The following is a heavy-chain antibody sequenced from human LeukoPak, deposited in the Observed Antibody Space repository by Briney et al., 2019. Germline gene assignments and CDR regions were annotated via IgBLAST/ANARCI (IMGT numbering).Heavy chain of an antibody. CDR2: IEQDGSQK. J-gene: IGHJ4*02. CDR1: GFTFSSYW. V-gene: IGHV3-7*01. Sequence: GGSLRLSCAASGFTFSSYWLSWVRQAPGKGLEWVASIEQDGSQKYYVDSVRGRFTISRDNAKNSVYLQTNSLRVEDTAVYYCARDRIAAGEGLDYWGQGTLVTVSS. D-gene: IGHD6-13*01. CDR3: ARDRIAAGEGLDY.